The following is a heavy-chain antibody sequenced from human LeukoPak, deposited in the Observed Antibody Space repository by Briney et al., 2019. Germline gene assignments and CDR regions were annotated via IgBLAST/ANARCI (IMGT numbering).Heavy chain of an antibody. Sequence: GASVKVSCKTSGFTFVGHYMHWVRQAPGQGLEWMGWINPDSGGTDYPQKFRGRVTMTRDTSSNTLYMELSSLRSDDTAVYYCARLGGAQGYYYRSGSNHYFDHWGRGTLVTVSS. V-gene: IGHV1-2*02. CDR2: INPDSGGT. CDR1: GFTFVGHY. CDR3: ARLGGAQGYYYRSGSNHYFDH. D-gene: IGHD3-10*01. J-gene: IGHJ4*02.